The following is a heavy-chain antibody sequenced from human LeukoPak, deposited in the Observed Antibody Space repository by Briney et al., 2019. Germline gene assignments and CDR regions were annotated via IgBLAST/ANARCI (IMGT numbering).Heavy chain of an antibody. J-gene: IGHJ6*03. CDR1: GFTFSSYW. CDR2: IKQDGSEK. V-gene: IGHV3-7*01. CDR3: ARETHGDYMDV. D-gene: IGHD3-10*01. Sequence: PGGSLRLTCTASGFTFSSYWMSWVRQAPGKGLEWVANIKQDGSEKYYVDSVKGRFTISRDNAKNSLYLQMNSLRAEDTAVYYCARETHGDYMDVWGKGTTVTVSS.